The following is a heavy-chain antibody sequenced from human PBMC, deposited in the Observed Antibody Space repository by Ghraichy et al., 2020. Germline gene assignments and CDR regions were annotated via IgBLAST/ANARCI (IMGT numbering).Heavy chain of an antibody. V-gene: IGHV4-34*01. CDR2: INHSGST. D-gene: IGHD3-22*01. Sequence: ETLSLTCAVYGGSFSGYYWSWIRQPPGKGLEWIGEINHSGSTNYNPSLKSRVTISVDTSKNQFSLKLSSVTAADTAVYYCARHGREPLGGYPEAPDAFDIWGQGTMVTVSS. CDR3: ARHGREPLGGYPEAPDAFDI. J-gene: IGHJ3*02. CDR1: GGSFSGYY.